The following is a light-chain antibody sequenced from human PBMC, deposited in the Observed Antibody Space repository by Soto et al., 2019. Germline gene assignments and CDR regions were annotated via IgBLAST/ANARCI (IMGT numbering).Light chain of an antibody. CDR3: QHYNSYSEA. J-gene: IGKJ1*01. V-gene: IGKV1-5*03. CDR1: QSVSTW. CDR2: KAS. Sequence: DIQMTQSPSTLSASVGDRVTITCRASQSVSTWLAWYQQKPGKAPKLLIYKASNLESGVPSRFTGSGSGTEFTLTISSLQPDDFATYYCQHYNSYSEAFGQGTKVDI.